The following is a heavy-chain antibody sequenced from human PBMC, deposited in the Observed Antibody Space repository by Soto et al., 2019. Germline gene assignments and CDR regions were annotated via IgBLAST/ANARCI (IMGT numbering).Heavy chain of an antibody. CDR3: ARLMTASDY. Sequence: QVQLVESGGGVVQPGRSLRLSCEASGFTFSSYPMHWVRQAPGKGLEWMAIIAHDGSYEYYADSLKGRFTISRDNSKNTLYLQMNSLSGEDTALYYCARLMTASDYWGQGTLVTVSP. V-gene: IGHV3-30-3*01. D-gene: IGHD2-21*02. J-gene: IGHJ4*02. CDR2: IAHDGSYE. CDR1: GFTFSSYP.